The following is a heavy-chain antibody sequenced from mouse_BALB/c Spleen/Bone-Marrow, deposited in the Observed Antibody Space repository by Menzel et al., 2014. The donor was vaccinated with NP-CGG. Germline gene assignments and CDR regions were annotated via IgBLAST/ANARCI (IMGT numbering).Heavy chain of an antibody. CDR1: GFTFSTYA. D-gene: IGHD4-1*02. CDR2: ISNGGST. Sequence: EVNLVESGGGLVKPGGSLKLSCAASGFTFSTYAMSWVRQTPEKRLEWVASISNGGSTYYQDSVKGRFTISRDNARNILYLQMSSLGSEDTAMYYCARAPQLLYYFDNWGQGTTLTVSS. J-gene: IGHJ2*01. V-gene: IGHV5-6-5*01. CDR3: ARAPQLLYYFDN.